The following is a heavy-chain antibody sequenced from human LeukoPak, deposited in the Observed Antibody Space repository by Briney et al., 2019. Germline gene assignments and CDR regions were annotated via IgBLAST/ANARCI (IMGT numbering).Heavy chain of an antibody. Sequence: SETLSLTCTVSGGFIRTGTYYWGWIRQPAGKGLEWIGRVSSTGSTNYSPSLKSRVTISVDTSKNQFSLNLTSVTAADTAVYYCARAMSIAARLQTIFDYWGQGTLVTVSS. V-gene: IGHV4-61*02. J-gene: IGHJ4*02. CDR2: VSSTGST. CDR3: ARAMSIAARLQTIFDY. D-gene: IGHD6-6*01. CDR1: GGFIRTGTYY.